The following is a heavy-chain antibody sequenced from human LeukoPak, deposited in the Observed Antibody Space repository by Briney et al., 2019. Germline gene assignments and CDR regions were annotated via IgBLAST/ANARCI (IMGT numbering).Heavy chain of an antibody. V-gene: IGHV4-59*12. J-gene: IGHJ6*04. CDR2: IYYSGST. CDR1: GGSISNYY. Sequence: SETLSLTCTVSGGSISNYYWNWFRQPPGKGLEWIGYIYYSGSTNYNPSLKSQITISVDTSKNQFSLKLSSVTAADTAVYYCARDRGYSYGYGMDVWGKGTTVTVSS. CDR3: ARDRGYSYGYGMDV. D-gene: IGHD5-18*01.